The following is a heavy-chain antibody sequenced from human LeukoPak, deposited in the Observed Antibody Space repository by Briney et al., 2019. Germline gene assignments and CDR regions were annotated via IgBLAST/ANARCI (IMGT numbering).Heavy chain of an antibody. J-gene: IGHJ6*03. CDR3: ARGAYAFWSGYYTQYYYYYYMDV. V-gene: IGHV3-7*01. CDR1: GFTFSSYW. Sequence: GGSLRLSCAASGFTFSSYWMSWLRKAPGKGLEWVANIKQDGSEKYYVDSVKGRFTISRDNAKNSLYLQMNSLRAEDTAVYYCARGAYAFWSGYYTQYYYYYYMDVWGKGTTVTVSS. CDR2: IKQDGSEK. D-gene: IGHD3-3*01.